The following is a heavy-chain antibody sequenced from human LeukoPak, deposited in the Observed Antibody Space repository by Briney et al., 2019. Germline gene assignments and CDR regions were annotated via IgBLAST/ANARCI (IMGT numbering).Heavy chain of an antibody. CDR1: GFTFSSYS. Sequence: GGSLRLSCAASGFTFSSYSMNWVRQAPGKGLEWVSSISSSSSYIYYADSVKGRFTISRDNAKNSLYLQMNSLRAEDTAVYYCATAGGAYDVSGWGQGTLVTVSS. V-gene: IGHV3-21*01. CDR3: ATAGGAYDVSG. D-gene: IGHD1-1*01. J-gene: IGHJ4*02. CDR2: ISSSSSYI.